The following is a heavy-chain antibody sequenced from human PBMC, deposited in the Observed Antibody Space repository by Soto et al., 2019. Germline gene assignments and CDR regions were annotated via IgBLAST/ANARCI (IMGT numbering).Heavy chain of an antibody. Sequence: ASVKVSCKASGYTFFKYFIHWVRQAPGQGLEWIGIINPSRGSATYGPIFQGRVSLTTDMPTSTVYMELSSLRSEDTAIYYCARPLIGNTIDLWGQGTSVT. CDR3: ARPLIGNTIDL. CDR2: INPSRGSA. J-gene: IGHJ3*01. CDR1: GYTFFKYF. D-gene: IGHD1-7*01. V-gene: IGHV1-46*01.